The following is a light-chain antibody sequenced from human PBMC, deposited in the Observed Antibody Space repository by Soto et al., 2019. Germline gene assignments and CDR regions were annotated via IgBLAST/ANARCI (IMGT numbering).Light chain of an antibody. CDR1: SSDVGDYNY. Sequence: NSSDVGDYNYVSWYQHHPGKAPKLMIFDVSNRPSGVSNRFAGSKSGNTASLTISGLQPEDKPDYYCSSSTPSNNRHIVFGTVTTFTV. CDR2: DVS. J-gene: IGLJ1*01. V-gene: IGLV2-14*03. CDR3: SSSTPSNNRHIV.